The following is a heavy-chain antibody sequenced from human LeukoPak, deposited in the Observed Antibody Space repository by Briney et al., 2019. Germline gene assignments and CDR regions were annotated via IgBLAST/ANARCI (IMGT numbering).Heavy chain of an antibody. CDR1: GFTSYIYA. D-gene: IGHD3-3*01. CDR3: AKGGQNYDFWRFDY. Sequence: GGSLRLSCVVSGFTSYIYAMNWVRQAPGKGLQWVSSISGSGGSTYFADSVKGRFTISRDNSKNTMYMQMNSLRAEDTAVYYCAKGGQNYDFWRFDYWGQGSLVTVSS. V-gene: IGHV3-23*01. J-gene: IGHJ4*02. CDR2: ISGSGGST.